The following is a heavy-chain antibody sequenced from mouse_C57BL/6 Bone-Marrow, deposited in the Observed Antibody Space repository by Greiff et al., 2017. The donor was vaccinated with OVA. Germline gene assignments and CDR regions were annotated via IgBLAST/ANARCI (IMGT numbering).Heavy chain of an antibody. Sequence: EVMLVESGPGLAKPSQTLSLTCSVTGYSITSDYWNWIRKFPGNKLEYMGYISYSGSTYYNPSLKSRISITRDTSKNQYYLQLNSVTTEDTATYYCARYTPHYYGSRRGYFDVWGTGTTVTVSS. V-gene: IGHV3-8*01. CDR2: ISYSGST. D-gene: IGHD1-1*01. CDR3: ARYTPHYYGSRRGYFDV. J-gene: IGHJ1*03. CDR1: GYSITSDY.